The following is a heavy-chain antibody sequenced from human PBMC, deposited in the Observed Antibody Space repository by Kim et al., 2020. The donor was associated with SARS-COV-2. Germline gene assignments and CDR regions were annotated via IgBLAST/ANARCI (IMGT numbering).Heavy chain of an antibody. CDR3: ARGSGWAFDY. D-gene: IGHD6-19*01. V-gene: IGHV1-3*01. CDR2: T. J-gene: IGHJ4*02. Sequence: TKNSQKFRGRVAITRDTTASTAYMERSSLRSEDTAVYYCARGSGWAFDYWGQGTLVTVAS.